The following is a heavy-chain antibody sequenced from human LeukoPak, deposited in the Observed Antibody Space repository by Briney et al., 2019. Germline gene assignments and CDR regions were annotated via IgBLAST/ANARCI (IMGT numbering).Heavy chain of an antibody. CDR3: ARDDYSKGCAY. D-gene: IGHD4-11*01. Sequence: PSETLSLTCTVSGGSISSYYWSWIRQPPGKGLEWIGYIYYSGSTNYNPSLKSRVTISVDTSKNQFSLKLSSVTAADTAVYYCARDDYSKGCAYWGQGTLVTVSS. CDR1: GGSISSYY. V-gene: IGHV4-59*12. CDR2: IYYSGST. J-gene: IGHJ4*02.